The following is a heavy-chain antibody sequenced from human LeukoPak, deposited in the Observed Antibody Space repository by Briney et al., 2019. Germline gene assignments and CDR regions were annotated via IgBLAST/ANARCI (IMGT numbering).Heavy chain of an antibody. J-gene: IGHJ4*02. CDR1: GFTFSSYG. CDR2: IWYDGSNK. CDR3: AKDGTMEISGYEDY. Sequence: PGGSLRLSCAASGFTFSSYGMHWVRQAPGKGLEWVAVIWYDGSNKYYADSVKGRFTISRDNSKNTLYLQMNSLRAEDTAVYYCAKDGTMEISGYEDYWGQGTLVTVSS. V-gene: IGHV3-33*06. D-gene: IGHD5-12*01.